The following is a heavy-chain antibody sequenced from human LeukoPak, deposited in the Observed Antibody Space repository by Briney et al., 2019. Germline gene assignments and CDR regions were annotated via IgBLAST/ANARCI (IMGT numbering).Heavy chain of an antibody. Sequence: GGSLRLSCAASGFTFSSYAMHWVRQAPGKGLEWVAVISYDGSNKYYADSAKGRFTISRENGKNSLYLQMNSLRAGDTAVYYCARGRGISSGWAPRTGLYAMDVWGHGTTVTVSS. CDR2: ISYDGSNK. J-gene: IGHJ6*02. CDR1: GFTFSSYA. D-gene: IGHD6-19*01. V-gene: IGHV3-30*14. CDR3: ARGRGISSGWAPRTGLYAMDV.